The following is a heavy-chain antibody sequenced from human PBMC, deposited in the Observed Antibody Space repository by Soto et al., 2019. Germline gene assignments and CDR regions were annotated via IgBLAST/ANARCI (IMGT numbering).Heavy chain of an antibody. V-gene: IGHV4-34*01. J-gene: IGHJ6*02. CDR3: ARGSEGVAMDV. D-gene: IGHD6-25*01. CDR2: INHSGST. Sequence: SETLSLTCAVYGGSFSGYYWSWIRQPPGKGLEWIGEINHSGSTNYNPSLKSRVTISVDTSKNQFSLKLSSVTAADTAVYYCARGSEGVAMDVWGQGTTVTV. CDR1: GGSFSGYY.